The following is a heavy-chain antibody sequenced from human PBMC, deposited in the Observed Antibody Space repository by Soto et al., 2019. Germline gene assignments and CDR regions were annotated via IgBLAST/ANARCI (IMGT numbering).Heavy chain of an antibody. D-gene: IGHD3-10*01. V-gene: IGHV2-5*02. CDR3: ARMDAFRGLKIDY. Sequence: QITLKESGPPLVKPTQTLTLTCSFSGFSLSTSGVAVGWIRQPPGKALEWLALIYWDDDKRYSPSLKTRLTXTXDXXRHHVVLKMTNMDPEDTATYYCARMDAFRGLKIDYWGQGTLVTVSS. J-gene: IGHJ4*02. CDR1: GFSLSTSGVA. CDR2: IYWDDDK.